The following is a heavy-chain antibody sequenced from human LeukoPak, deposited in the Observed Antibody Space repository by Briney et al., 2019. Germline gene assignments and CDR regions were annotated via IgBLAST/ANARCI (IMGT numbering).Heavy chain of an antibody. CDR1: GGSINSYY. V-gene: IGHV4-59*01. D-gene: IGHD5-24*01. Sequence: SETLSLTCTVSGGSINSYYWSWIRQPPGKGLEWIGHMYYSGGTNYNPSLKSRVTISVDTSKKQFSLKLSSVTAADTAVYYCTRRCKDAYTLYCFDYWGQGTLVTVSS. CDR3: TRRCKDAYTLYCFDY. J-gene: IGHJ4*02. CDR2: MYYSGGT.